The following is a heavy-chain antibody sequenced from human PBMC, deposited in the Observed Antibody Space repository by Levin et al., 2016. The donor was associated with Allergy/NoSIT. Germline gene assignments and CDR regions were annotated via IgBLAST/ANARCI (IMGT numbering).Heavy chain of an antibody. Sequence: GESLKISCAASGFTFSSYAMSWVRQPPGKGLEWVSGISGSGGSTFYADSVKGRFTISRDNSKNTLYLQMNSLRAEDTAVYYCAKSSPPHYGDYGGRLDYWGQGTLVTVSS. J-gene: IGHJ4*02. CDR1: GFTFSSYA. V-gene: IGHV3-23*01. D-gene: IGHD4-17*01. CDR3: AKSSPPHYGDYGGRLDY. CDR2: ISGSGGST.